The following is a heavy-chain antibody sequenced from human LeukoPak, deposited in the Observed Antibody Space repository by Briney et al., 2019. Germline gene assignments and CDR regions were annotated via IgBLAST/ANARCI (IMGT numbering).Heavy chain of an antibody. CDR2: IKQDGSEK. CDR3: ARVGVIGGAFDI. V-gene: IGHV3-7*01. CDR1: GFTFSSYW. J-gene: IGHJ3*02. D-gene: IGHD2-21*01. Sequence: PEWSLRLSCAASGFTFSSYWMSWVRQAPGKGLQWVANIKQDGSEKYYVDSVKGRFTISRDNAKNSLYLQMNSLRAEDTAVYYCARVGVIGGAFDIWGQGTMVTVPS.